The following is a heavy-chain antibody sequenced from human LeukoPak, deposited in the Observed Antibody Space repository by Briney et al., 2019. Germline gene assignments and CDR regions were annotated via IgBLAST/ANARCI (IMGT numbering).Heavy chain of an antibody. D-gene: IGHD6-19*01. CDR2: INSDGSSI. CDR3: VRGPGYPIVVAGIDY. J-gene: IGHJ4*02. CDR1: GFTFSSYW. V-gene: IGHV3-74*01. Sequence: PGGSLRLSCAASGFTFSSYWMNWVRQVPGKGLVWVSRINSDGSSISYADSVKGRFAISRDNAKSTLFLEMNSLRAEDTALYYCVRGPGYPIVVAGIDYWGQGTLVTVSS.